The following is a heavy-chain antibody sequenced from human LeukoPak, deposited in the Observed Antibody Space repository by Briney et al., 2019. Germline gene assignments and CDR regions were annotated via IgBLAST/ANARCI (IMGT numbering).Heavy chain of an antibody. Sequence: PGGSLRLSCIASGFIFDDHGMSWVRQAPGKGLEWVSNINWNGGSTGYVDSVKGRFTISRDNGKNALYLQMNSLRVEDTAFYYCARDVSWGTSYFDYWGQGILVTVSS. D-gene: IGHD1-1*01. J-gene: IGHJ4*02. CDR1: GFIFDDHG. CDR2: INWNGGST. V-gene: IGHV3-20*04. CDR3: ARDVSWGTSYFDY.